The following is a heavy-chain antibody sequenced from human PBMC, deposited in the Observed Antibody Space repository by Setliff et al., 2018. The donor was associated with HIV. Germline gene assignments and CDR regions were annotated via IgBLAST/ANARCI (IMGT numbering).Heavy chain of an antibody. Sequence: SETLSLTCTVSGGSISRGNHFWTWIRQPAGKGLEWIGRIYTNGSTNYNPSLKSRATIAVDTSKNQFSLKLSSVTAADTAVYYCAGSVVVVTVEWFDPWGQGTLVTVSS. CDR2: IYTNGST. J-gene: IGHJ5*02. D-gene: IGHD2-21*02. V-gene: IGHV4-61*02. CDR1: GGSISRGNHF. CDR3: AGSVVVVTVEWFDP.